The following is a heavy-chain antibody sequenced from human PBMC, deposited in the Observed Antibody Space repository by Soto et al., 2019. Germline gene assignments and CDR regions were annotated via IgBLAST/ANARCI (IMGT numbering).Heavy chain of an antibody. D-gene: IGHD3-10*01. V-gene: IGHV5-51*01. CDR1: GYTFTSYW. CDR2: IYPGDSDT. J-gene: IGHJ4*02. CDR3: ARHISVGSYYFDY. Sequence: GESLKISCQASGYTFTSYWIGWVRHMPGKGLEWMGIIYPGDSDTRYSQSLQGQVTISADKSITTAYVEWSSLKASDTAMYYFARHISVGSYYFDYWGQGTLVTVSS.